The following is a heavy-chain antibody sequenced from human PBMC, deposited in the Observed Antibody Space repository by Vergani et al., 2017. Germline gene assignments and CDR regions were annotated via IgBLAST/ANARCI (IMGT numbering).Heavy chain of an antibody. CDR1: GFTFSSYS. CDR2: ISSSSSYI. D-gene: IGHD2-15*01. Sequence: EVQLVESGGGLVKPGGSLRLSCAASGFTFSSYSMNWVRQAPGKGLEWVSSISSSSSYIYYADSVKGRFTISRDNSKNTLYLQMNSLRAEDTAVYYCARDCSGGSCQSYYYYGMDVWGQGTTVTVSS. V-gene: IGHV3-21*01. CDR3: ARDCSGGSCQSYYYYGMDV. J-gene: IGHJ6*02.